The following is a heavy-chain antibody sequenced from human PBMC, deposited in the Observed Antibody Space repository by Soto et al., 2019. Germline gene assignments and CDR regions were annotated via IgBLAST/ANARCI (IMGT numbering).Heavy chain of an antibody. Sequence: GGSLRLSCAASGFTFSSYSMNGVRQAPGKGLEWVSYISSSSSTIYYADSVKGRFTISRDNAKNSLYLQMNSLRAEDTAVYYCARADSGYAHGYYYYGMDVWGQGTTVTVSS. V-gene: IGHV3-48*01. CDR2: ISSSSSTI. CDR1: GFTFSSYS. CDR3: ARADSGYAHGYYYYGMDV. J-gene: IGHJ6*02. D-gene: IGHD5-12*01.